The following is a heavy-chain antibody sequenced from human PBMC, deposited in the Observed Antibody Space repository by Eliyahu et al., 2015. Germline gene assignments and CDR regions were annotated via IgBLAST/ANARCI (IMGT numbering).Heavy chain of an antibody. D-gene: IGHD2-8*01. Sequence: QVQLQESGPGLVKPSETLSLTCHISGDSVSSEKYYWSWIRQSPGKGLEGIGYIYYTGSTRSNPSLKSRATISADTSKNQFSLILRSVTAADTAVYYCAREGVHLGWFDPWGQGILVTVSS. V-gene: IGHV4-61*01. CDR1: GDSVSSEKYY. CDR3: AREGVHLGWFDP. J-gene: IGHJ5*02. CDR2: IYYTGST.